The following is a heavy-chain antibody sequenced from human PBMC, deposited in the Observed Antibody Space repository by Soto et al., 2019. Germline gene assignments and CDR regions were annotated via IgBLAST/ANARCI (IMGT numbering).Heavy chain of an antibody. CDR1: GFTFSSYA. J-gene: IGHJ4*02. CDR3: AREIVVVPVAYTTDY. D-gene: IGHD2-2*01. V-gene: IGHV3-64*01. Sequence: GGSLRLSCAASGFTFSSYAMHWVRQAPGKGLEYVSAISSDGGSTYYANSVKGRFTISRDNSKNTLYLQMGSLRAEDMAVYYCAREIVVVPVAYTTDYWGQGTLVTVSS. CDR2: ISSDGGST.